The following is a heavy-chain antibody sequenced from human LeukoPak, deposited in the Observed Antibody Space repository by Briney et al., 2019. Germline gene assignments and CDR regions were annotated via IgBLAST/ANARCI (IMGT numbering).Heavy chain of an antibody. V-gene: IGHV4-39*01. D-gene: IGHD6-25*01. CDR1: GGSISSRGYF. CDR2: IYYSGST. Sequence: SETLSLTCSVSGGSISSRGYFWGWIRQPPGKGLEWIGTIYYSGSTYYNPSLKSRLTISVDTSRNQFSLKLSSVPPADTAVYSCARYISGSGFDYWGQGTLVIVSS. CDR3: ARYISGSGFDY. J-gene: IGHJ4*02.